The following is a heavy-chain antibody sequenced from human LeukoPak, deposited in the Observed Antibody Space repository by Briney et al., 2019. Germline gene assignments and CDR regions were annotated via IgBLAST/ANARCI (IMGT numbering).Heavy chain of an antibody. D-gene: IGHD1-14*01. CDR1: GFTFSSYA. Sequence: RGSLRLSCAAPGFTFSSYAMSWVRQAPGKGLEWVSAISGSGGSTYYADSVKGRFTISRDNSKNTLYLQMNSLRAEDTAVYYCAKPSYNGNAGGWRGTDYYYMDVWGKGTTVTVSS. V-gene: IGHV3-23*01. J-gene: IGHJ6*03. CDR3: AKPSYNGNAGGWRGTDYYYMDV. CDR2: ISGSGGST.